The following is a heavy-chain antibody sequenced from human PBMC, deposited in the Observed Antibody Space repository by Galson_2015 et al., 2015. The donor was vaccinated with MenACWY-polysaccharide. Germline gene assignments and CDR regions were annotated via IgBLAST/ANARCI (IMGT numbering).Heavy chain of an antibody. D-gene: IGHD4-23*01. Sequence: SLRLSCAASGFSLGAWDMSWVRQAPGKGLEWLSDISKSADAIYYADSVRGRFTISRDNAKNTLYLQMNSLGAEDTAIYYCARGPYGGDFWGQGTPVTVSS. J-gene: IGHJ4*02. CDR1: GFSLGAWD. CDR2: ISKSADAI. V-gene: IGHV3-11*01. CDR3: ARGPYGGDF.